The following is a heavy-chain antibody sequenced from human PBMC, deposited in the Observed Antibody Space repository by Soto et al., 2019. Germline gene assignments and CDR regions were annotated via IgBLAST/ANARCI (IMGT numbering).Heavy chain of an antibody. CDR2: ISSNGGST. Sequence: LRLSCSASGFTFSSYAMHWVRQAPGKGLEYVSAISSNGGSTYYADSVKGRFTISRDNSKNTLYLQMSSLRAEDTAVYYCVRALGYCSSTSCYPEYYYYGMDVWGQGTTVTVSS. D-gene: IGHD2-2*01. V-gene: IGHV3-64D*06. CDR1: GFTFSSYA. J-gene: IGHJ6*02. CDR3: VRALGYCSSTSCYPEYYYYGMDV.